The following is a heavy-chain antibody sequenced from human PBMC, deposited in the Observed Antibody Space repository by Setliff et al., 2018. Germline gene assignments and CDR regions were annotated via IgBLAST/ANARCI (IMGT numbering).Heavy chain of an antibody. CDR2: VFTATDDT. CDR1: GYSFTKYF. CDR3: VRQDILTGYYAFDY. J-gene: IGHJ4*02. Sequence: ASVKVSCKASGYSFTKYFLHWVRQAPGQGLEWMGRVFTATDDTQFRTEFQGRVSVTRDTSMSTTYMELSGLRSDDTAVYYCVRQDILTGYYAFDYWGQGTLVTVSS. D-gene: IGHD3-9*01. V-gene: IGHV1-2*06.